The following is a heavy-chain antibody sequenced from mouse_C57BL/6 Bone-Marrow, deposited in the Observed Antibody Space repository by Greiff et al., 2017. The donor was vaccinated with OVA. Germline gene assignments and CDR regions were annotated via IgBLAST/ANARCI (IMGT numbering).Heavy chain of an antibody. D-gene: IGHD3-2*02. Sequence: EVKVVESGGGLVQPGGSLKLSCAASGFTFSDYYMYWVRQTPEKRLEWVAYISNGGGSTYYPDTVKGRFTISRDNAKNTLYLQMSRLKSEDTAVYYCAKQLRIRRGYYFDDWGPGTTLTVSS. V-gene: IGHV5-12*01. CDR2: ISNGGGST. CDR1: GFTFSDYY. J-gene: IGHJ2*01. CDR3: AKQLRIRRGYYFDD.